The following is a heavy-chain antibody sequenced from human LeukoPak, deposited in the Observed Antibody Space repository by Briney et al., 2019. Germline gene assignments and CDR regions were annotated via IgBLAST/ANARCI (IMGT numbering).Heavy chain of an antibody. CDR3: AKGRVSSNGWTFNDY. CDR1: GFTFSSYA. Sequence: GGSLRLSCSASGFTFSSYAMHWVRQAPGKGLEYVSSISSNGGSTYYADSVKGRFTISRDNSKNTLYLQMNSLRAEDTAVYYCAKGRVSSNGWTFNDYWGQGTLVTVSS. V-gene: IGHV3-64*04. CDR2: ISSNGGST. J-gene: IGHJ4*02. D-gene: IGHD3-22*01.